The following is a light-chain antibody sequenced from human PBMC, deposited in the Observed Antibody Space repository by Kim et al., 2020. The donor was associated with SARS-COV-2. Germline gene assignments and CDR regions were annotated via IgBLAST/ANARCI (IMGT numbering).Light chain of an antibody. CDR3: QAWDSSTAWV. J-gene: IGLJ3*02. CDR1: KLGNKY. Sequence: VATGQTASITCSGDKLGNKYACWYQQKPGQSPVLVIYQDSKRPSGIPERFYGSNSGNTATLTISGTQAMDEADYYCQAWDSSTAWVFGGGTQLTVL. CDR2: QDS. V-gene: IGLV3-1*01.